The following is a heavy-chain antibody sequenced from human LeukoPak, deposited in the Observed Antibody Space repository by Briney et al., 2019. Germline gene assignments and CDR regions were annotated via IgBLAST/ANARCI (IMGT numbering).Heavy chain of an antibody. CDR3: ANGGYDFWSGVHYYYYYMDV. D-gene: IGHD3-3*01. Sequence: GGSLRLSCSASGFTFSSYGMRWVRQAPGKGLEGVAVRWYDESNKYYADSVKGRFTISRDNSKNTLYLQMNSLRAEDTAVYYCANGGYDFWSGVHYYYYYMDVWGKGTTVTVSS. CDR1: GFTFSSYG. V-gene: IGHV3-33*06. CDR2: RWYDESNK. J-gene: IGHJ6*03.